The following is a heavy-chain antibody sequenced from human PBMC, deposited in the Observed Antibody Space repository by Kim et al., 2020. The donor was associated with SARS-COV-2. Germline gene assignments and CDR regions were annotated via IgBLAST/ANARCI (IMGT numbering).Heavy chain of an antibody. J-gene: IGHJ4*02. CDR3: TTEEES. V-gene: IGHV3-15*01. Sequence: TDGGTTDYAAPVKGRVTISRDDSKDTLYLQMSSLKTEDTAVYYCTTEEESWGQGTLVTVSS. CDR2: TDGGTT.